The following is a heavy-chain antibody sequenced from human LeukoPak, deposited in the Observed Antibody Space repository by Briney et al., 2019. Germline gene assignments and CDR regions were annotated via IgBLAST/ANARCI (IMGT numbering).Heavy chain of an antibody. V-gene: IGHV4-34*01. CDR1: GGSFSGYY. D-gene: IGHD2-2*01. CDR3: AISMNRRVVLAAMGPFDY. J-gene: IGHJ4*02. Sequence: SETLSLTCAVYGGSFSGYYWRWIRPPPRNGLDWIGEINHSGSTNYNPFLKSRVTISVDTTKNQFSLKLSSVTAADTAVYYCAISMNRRVVLAAMGPFDYWGQGTLVTVSS. CDR2: INHSGST.